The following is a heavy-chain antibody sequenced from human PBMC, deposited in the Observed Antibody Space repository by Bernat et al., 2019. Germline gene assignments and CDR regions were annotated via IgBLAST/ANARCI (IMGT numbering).Heavy chain of an antibody. Sequence: QVQLQESGPGLLKPSETLSLTCTVSGGSISSSRYYWGWIRQPPGKGLEWIASINYSGSTYYNASLKSRVTISVDTSKDQFSLKLNSVTAADTAVYYCARICVGGWWGVEFEYWGQGTLVTVSS. J-gene: IGHJ4*02. CDR3: ARICVGGWWGVEFEY. V-gene: IGHV4-39*01. D-gene: IGHD2-21*01. CDR1: GGSISSSRYY. CDR2: INYSGST.